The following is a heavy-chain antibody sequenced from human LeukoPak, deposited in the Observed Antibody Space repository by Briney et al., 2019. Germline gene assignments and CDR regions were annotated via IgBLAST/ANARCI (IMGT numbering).Heavy chain of an antibody. Sequence: SETLSRTCAVYGGSFSGYYWSWIRQPPGKGLEWIGEINHSGSTNYNPSLKSRVTISVDTSKNQFSLKLSSVTAADTAVYRCAKKDGDYAWYFDVWGRGTLVTVSS. CDR2: INHSGST. J-gene: IGHJ2*01. CDR1: GGSFSGYY. V-gene: IGHV4-34*01. CDR3: AKKDGDYAWYFDV. D-gene: IGHD4-17*01.